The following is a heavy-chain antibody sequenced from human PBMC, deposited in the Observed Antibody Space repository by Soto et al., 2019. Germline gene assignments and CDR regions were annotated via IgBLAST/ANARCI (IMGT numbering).Heavy chain of an antibody. J-gene: IGHJ4*02. CDR1: GYTFTSYG. V-gene: IGHV1-18*01. CDR2: IRAYNGNT. Sequence: QGQLVQSGAEVKEPGASVKVSCKASGYTFTSYGLNWVRQAPGQGREWMGWIRAYNGNTNYAQKFQGRVTRTTDTSTSTAYMEQRSLRSDDTAVDYCVRSGSSGYNLDYWGQGTLVTVSA. CDR3: VRSGSSGYNLDY. D-gene: IGHD3-22*01.